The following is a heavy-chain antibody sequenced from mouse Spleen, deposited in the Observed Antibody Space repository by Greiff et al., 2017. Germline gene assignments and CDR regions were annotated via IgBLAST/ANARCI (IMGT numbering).Heavy chain of an antibody. CDR1: GFPFSSYY. J-gene: IGHJ2*01. V-gene: IGHV5-12-1*01. CDR2: ISSGGGST. CDR3: ARGEDGYYVFPY. Sequence: EVKLMESGGGLVKLGGSLKLSCAASGFPFSSYYMSWVRQTPEKRLEWVATISSGGGSTYYPDSVKGRFTISRDNAKNTLYLQMSSLNSEDTAVYYCARGEDGYYVFPYWGQGTTLTVSS. D-gene: IGHD2-3*01.